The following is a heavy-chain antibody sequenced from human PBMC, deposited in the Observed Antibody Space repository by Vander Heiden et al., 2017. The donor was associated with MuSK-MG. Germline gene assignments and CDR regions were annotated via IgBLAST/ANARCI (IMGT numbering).Heavy chain of an antibody. J-gene: IGHJ4*01. V-gene: IGHV3-7*01. CDR3: ARGSLTPED. CDR2: ISPDGNEK. CDR1: GFIFRAHW. Sequence: EIQVVESGGDLVQPGGSLRLSCAASGFIFRAHWMTWVRQAPGKGLEWVANISPDGNEKNYVDSVRGRFTISRDNAENAVFLQMNRLRAEDTAVYYCARGSLTPEDWGHGTLVTVSS.